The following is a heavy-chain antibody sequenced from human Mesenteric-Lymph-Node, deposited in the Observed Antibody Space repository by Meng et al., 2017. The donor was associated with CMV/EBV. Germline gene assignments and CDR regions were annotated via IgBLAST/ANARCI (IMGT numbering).Heavy chain of an antibody. CDR1: GGTFSSYA. Sequence: SVKVSRKASGGTFSSYAISWVRQAPGQGLEWMVGIIPIFGTANYAQKFQGRVTITTDESTSAAYMELSSLRSEDTAMYYCARGGSLGWSNWGQGTLVTVSS. CDR3: ARGGSLGWSN. D-gene: IGHD6-19*01. J-gene: IGHJ4*02. V-gene: IGHV1-69*05. CDR2: IIPIFGTA.